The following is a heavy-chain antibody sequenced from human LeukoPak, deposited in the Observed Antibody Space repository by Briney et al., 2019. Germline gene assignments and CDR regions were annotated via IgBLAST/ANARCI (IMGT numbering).Heavy chain of an antibody. J-gene: IGHJ4*02. CDR1: GFTLSSYG. V-gene: IGHV3-30*18. CDR3: AKDLIGEYYYGSGSSFAPIDY. Sequence: GGSLILSCAASGFTLSSYGMHWVRQAPGKGLEWVAVISYYGNNKYYADSVKGRFTISRDNSKNTLYLQMNSLRAEDTAVYYCAKDLIGEYYYGSGSSFAPIDYWGQGTLVTVSS. D-gene: IGHD3-10*01. CDR2: ISYYGNNK.